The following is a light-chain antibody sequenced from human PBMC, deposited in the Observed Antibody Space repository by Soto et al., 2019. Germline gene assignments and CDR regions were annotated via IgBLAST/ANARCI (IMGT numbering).Light chain of an antibody. CDR2: GAS. Sequence: EILFTQSPGTLSFSPGEIAPPSFRASQSVDGYLAWYQQKPGQAPRLLIYGASTRATGVTARFRGGGSGTEFTLTISSLQSEDSAVYYCQQYHKWPPITFGQGTRLEIK. J-gene: IGKJ5*01. CDR3: QQYHKWPPIT. CDR1: QSVDGY. V-gene: IGKV3-15*01.